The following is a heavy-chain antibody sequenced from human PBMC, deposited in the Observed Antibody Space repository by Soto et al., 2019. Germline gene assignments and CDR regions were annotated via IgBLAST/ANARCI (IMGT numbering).Heavy chain of an antibody. CDR3: AREWFGEYF. CDR2: IGNTINYI. CDR1: GFTFSTYS. Sequence: GGSLRLSCAASGFTFSTYSMTWFRQAPGKGLEWLSYIGNTINYIFYADSVRGRFTISRDNAKNSLYLQMNSLRAEDTAVYYCAREWFGEYFWGQGTLVTVSS. J-gene: IGHJ4*02. D-gene: IGHD3-10*01. V-gene: IGHV3-21*05.